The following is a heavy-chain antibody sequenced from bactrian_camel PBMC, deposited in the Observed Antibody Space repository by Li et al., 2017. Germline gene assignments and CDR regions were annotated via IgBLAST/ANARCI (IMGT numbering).Heavy chain of an antibody. CDR3: ATWWSVGF. CDR1: GATFSTYW. CDR2: IDTGGGNT. D-gene: IGHD7*01. J-gene: IGHJ6*01. Sequence: LVESGGGLVKPGGSLRLSCKTFGATFSTYWMYWVRQAPGKELEWVSGIDTGGGNTYYADSVKGRFTISRDNAKNTLYLQMNSLKTEDTAVYYCATWWSVGFWGQGTQVTVS. V-gene: IGHV3S1*01.